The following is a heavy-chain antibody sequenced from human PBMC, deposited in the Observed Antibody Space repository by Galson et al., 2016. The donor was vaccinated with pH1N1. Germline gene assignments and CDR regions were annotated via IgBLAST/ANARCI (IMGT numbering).Heavy chain of an antibody. V-gene: IGHV5-51*03. J-gene: IGHJ4*02. CDR3: ARSTKGVSTRHFDS. CDR1: GSSFSNYW. Sequence: QSGAEVKKPRESLRISCKGFGSSFSNYWIAWVRQMPGKGLECMGVIYPGDSDTEYNPSFEGQVVISADKSFSSVFLQWNSLEASDTAMYYCARSTKGVSTRHFDSWGQGTLVTVSS. CDR2: IYPGDSDT. D-gene: IGHD5/OR15-5a*01.